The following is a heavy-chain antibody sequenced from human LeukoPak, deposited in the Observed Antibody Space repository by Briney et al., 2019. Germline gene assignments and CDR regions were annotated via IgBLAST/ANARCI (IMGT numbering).Heavy chain of an antibody. V-gene: IGHV4-38-2*01. J-gene: IGHJ6*03. CDR2: VYRDGNT. D-gene: IGHD6-25*01. CDR3: VRLAALRGFYYYMDV. Sequence: SETLSPTCSVSGYSISSGFYWGWIRQPPGKGLEWVANVYRDGNTYYSPSLESRVTISVDTSKNVFSLKLNSLSAADTAVYYCVRLAALRGFYYYMDVWGKGTAVTVSS. CDR1: GYSISSGFY.